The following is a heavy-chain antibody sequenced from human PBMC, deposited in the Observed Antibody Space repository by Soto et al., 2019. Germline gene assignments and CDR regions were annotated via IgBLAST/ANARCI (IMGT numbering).Heavy chain of an antibody. D-gene: IGHD2-2*01. V-gene: IGHV1-24*01. CDR1: GYTLTELS. J-gene: IGHJ6*02. Sequence: ASVKVSCKVSGYTLTELSMHWVRQAPGKGLEWMGGFDPEDGETIYAQKFQGRVTITADESTSTAYMELSSLRSEDTAVYYCARDGGDIVVVPAATSHYYYYGMDVWGQGTTVTVSS. CDR3: ARDGGDIVVVPAATSHYYYYGMDV. CDR2: FDPEDGET.